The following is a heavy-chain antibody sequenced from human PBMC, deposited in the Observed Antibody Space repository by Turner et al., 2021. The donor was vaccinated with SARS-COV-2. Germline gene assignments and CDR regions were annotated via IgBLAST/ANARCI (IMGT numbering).Heavy chain of an antibody. J-gene: IGHJ6*02. CDR2: ISYDGSNK. CDR3: ARDHWGNVVVVTAIHYYYGMDV. CDR1: AFPFSSYA. Sequence: QVQLVDSGGGVVQPGRSLSPSFSPSAFPFSSYAMHWVRQAPGKGLEWVAVISYDGSNKYYADSVKGRFTISRDNSKNTLYLRMNSLRAEDTAVYYCARDHWGNVVVVTAIHYYYGMDVWGQGTTVTVSS. D-gene: IGHD2-21*02. V-gene: IGHV3-30-3*01.